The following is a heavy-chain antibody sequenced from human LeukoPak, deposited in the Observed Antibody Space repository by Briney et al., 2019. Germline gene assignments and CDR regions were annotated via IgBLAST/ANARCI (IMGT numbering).Heavy chain of an antibody. J-gene: IGHJ3*02. V-gene: IGHV1-69*13. D-gene: IGHD3-10*01. CDR2: IIPIFGTA. CDR1: GGTFSSYA. Sequence: GASVKVSCKASGGTFSSYAISWVRQPPAQGLEWMGGIIPIFGTANYAQKFQGRVTITADESTSTAYMELSSLRSEDTAVYYCARELEKLLWFGEFDYAFDIWGQGTMVTVSS. CDR3: ARELEKLLWFGEFDYAFDI.